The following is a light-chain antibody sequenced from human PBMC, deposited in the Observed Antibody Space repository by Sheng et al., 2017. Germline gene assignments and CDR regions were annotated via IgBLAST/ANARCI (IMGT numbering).Light chain of an antibody. CDR2: KAS. J-gene: IGKJ4*01. CDR3: QQYHSYVT. CDR1: QSISSW. V-gene: IGKV1-5*03. Sequence: DIQMTQSPSTLSASVGDRVTITCRASQSISSWLAWYQQKPGKAPKLLIYKASSLESGVPSRFSGSGSGTEFTLTISSLQPDDFGTYKCQQYHSYVTFGGGTKVEI.